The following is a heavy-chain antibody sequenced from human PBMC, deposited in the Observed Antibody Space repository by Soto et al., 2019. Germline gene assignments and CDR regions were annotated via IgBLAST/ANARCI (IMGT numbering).Heavy chain of an antibody. CDR3: ARPAPNYDMFTGPGFDAFDI. CDR2: IIPIFGTA. CDR1: GGTFSSYA. V-gene: IGHV1-69*01. Sequence: QVQLVQSGAEVEKPGSSVKVSCKASGGTFSSYAIIWVRQAPGQGLEWMGGIIPIFGTANNAQKFQGRVTITGNESTCRGKVELSSLRTEDTAVYYCARPAPNYDMFTGPGFDAFDIWGQGTMVSVSS. D-gene: IGHD3-9*01. J-gene: IGHJ3*02.